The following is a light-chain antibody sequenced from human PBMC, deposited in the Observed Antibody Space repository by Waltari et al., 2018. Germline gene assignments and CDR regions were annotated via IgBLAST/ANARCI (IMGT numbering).Light chain of an antibody. V-gene: IGLV2-23*02. CDR1: RADVWGYNL. J-gene: IGLJ2*01. CDR3: CSYGGVNTLGVL. CDR2: EVN. Sequence: QSALTQPASVSGSPGQSITITCTGSRADVWGYNLVSWYQHPPGQAPRLLIYEVNERPSGIPSRFSGSKSGNTASLTISGLQIEDEADYYCCSYGGVNTLGVLFGGGSKLTV.